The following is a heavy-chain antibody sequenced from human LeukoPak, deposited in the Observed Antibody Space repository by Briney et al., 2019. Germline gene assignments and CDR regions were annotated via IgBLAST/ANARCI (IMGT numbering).Heavy chain of an antibody. CDR3: ASEHSGYGTDYFDY. J-gene: IGHJ4*02. CDR1: GFTFSDYY. CDR2: ISSSGSTI. V-gene: IGHV3-11*01. Sequence: GGSLRLSCAASGFTFSDYYMSWIRQAPGRGLEWVSYISSSGSTIYYADSVKGRFTISRDNAKNSLYLQMNSLRAEDTAVYYCASEHSGYGTDYFDYWGQGTLVTVSS. D-gene: IGHD5-12*01.